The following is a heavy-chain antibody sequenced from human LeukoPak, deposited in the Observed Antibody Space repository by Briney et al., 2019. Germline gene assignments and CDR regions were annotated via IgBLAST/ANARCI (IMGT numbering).Heavy chain of an antibody. J-gene: IGHJ4*02. CDR1: GYTFTGYY. V-gene: IGHV1-2*02. CDR3: ARLTMVRGVIITSYYFDY. D-gene: IGHD3-10*01. CDR2: INPNSGGT. Sequence: GASVKVSCKASGYTFTGYYMHWVRQAPGQGLEWMGWINPNSGGTNYAQKFQGRVTMTRDTSISTAYMELSRLRSDDTAVYYCARLTMVRGVIITSYYFDYWGQGTLVTVSS.